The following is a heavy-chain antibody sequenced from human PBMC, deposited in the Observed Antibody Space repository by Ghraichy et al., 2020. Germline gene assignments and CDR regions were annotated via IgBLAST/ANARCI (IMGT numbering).Heavy chain of an antibody. V-gene: IGHV4-31*03. Sequence: SETLSLTCTVSGGSISSGGYYWSWIRQHPGKGLEWIGYIYYSGSTYYNPSLKSRVTISVDTSKNQFSLKLSSVTAADTAVYYCARAEGYCSSTSCFSFGGLDYWGQGTLVTVSS. CDR2: IYYSGST. D-gene: IGHD2-2*01. J-gene: IGHJ4*02. CDR3: ARAEGYCSSTSCFSFGGLDY. CDR1: GGSISSGGYY.